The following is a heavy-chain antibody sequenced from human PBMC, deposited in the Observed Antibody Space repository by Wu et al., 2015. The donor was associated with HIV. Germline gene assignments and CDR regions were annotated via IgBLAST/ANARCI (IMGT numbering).Heavy chain of an antibody. V-gene: IGHV1-69*05. CDR2: IIPMFGTT. CDR1: GYSFTGQY. D-gene: IGHD3-10*01. CDR3: ARDLARDTMIRARPRYPMDV. Sequence: QVQLVQSGAEVKKPGASVKVSCKASGYSFTGQYIHWVRLAPGRGLEWMGGIIPMFGTTNYAQKFQGRITVTTDESTVTSYMELSGLRFDDTAVYYCARDLARDTMIRARPRYPMDVWGQGTTVTVSS. J-gene: IGHJ6*02.